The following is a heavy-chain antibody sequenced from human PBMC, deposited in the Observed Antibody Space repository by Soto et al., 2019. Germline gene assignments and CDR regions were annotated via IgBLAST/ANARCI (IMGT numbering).Heavy chain of an antibody. J-gene: IGHJ6*02. Sequence: PGGSLRLSCAASGFTFSSYAMSWVRQAPGKGLEWVSAISGSGGSTYYADSVKGRFTTSRDNSKNTLYLQMNSLRAEDTAVYYCAKDGSRRIAAAGYYYYYGMDVWGQGTTVTVSS. D-gene: IGHD6-13*01. CDR2: ISGSGGST. V-gene: IGHV3-23*01. CDR1: GFTFSSYA. CDR3: AKDGSRRIAAAGYYYYYGMDV.